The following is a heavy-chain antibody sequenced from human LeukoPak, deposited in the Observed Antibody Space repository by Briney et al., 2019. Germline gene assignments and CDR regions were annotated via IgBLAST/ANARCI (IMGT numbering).Heavy chain of an antibody. CDR1: GFTFDDYA. J-gene: IGHJ4*02. Sequence: GGSLRLSCAAPGFTFDDYAVHWVRQAPGKGLEWVSGISWNSGSIGYADSVKGRFTISRDNAKNSLYLQMNSLRAEDTALYYCAKAPWFGELLSPNFDYWGQGTLVTVSS. V-gene: IGHV3-9*01. D-gene: IGHD3-10*01. CDR3: AKAPWFGELLSPNFDY. CDR2: ISWNSGSI.